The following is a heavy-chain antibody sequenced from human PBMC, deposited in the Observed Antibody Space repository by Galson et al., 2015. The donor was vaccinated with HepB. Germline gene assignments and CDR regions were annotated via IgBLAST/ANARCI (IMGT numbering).Heavy chain of an antibody. D-gene: IGHD2-15*01. Sequence: SLRLSCAASGFTVSSNYMSWVRQAPGKGLEWVSVIYSGGSTYYADSVKGRFTISRDNSKNTLYLQMNSLRAEDTAVYYCARVVVDTDAFDIWGQGTMVTVSS. V-gene: IGHV3-53*01. CDR2: IYSGGST. CDR3: ARVVVDTDAFDI. J-gene: IGHJ3*02. CDR1: GFTVSSNY.